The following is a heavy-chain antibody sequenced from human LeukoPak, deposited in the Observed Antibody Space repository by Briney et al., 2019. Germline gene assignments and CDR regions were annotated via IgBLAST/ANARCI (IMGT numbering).Heavy chain of an antibody. J-gene: IGHJ6*03. D-gene: IGHD5-18*01. CDR2: IYISGTT. CDR3: ARGRTADYYQYYMDV. CDR1: GGSVSSGSYY. Sequence: PSETLSLTCTVSGGSVSSGSYYWPWIRQTAGKGLEWIGRIYISGTTNYNPSLNSRVTISLDTSKNQFSLKLSSVSAADTAVYYCARGRTADYYQYYMDVWGKGTTVTVSS. V-gene: IGHV4-61*02.